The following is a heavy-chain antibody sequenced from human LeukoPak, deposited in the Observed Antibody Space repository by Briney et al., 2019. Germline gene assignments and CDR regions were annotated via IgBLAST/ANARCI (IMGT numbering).Heavy chain of an antibody. Sequence: SETLSLTCNVSGESISSHYWSWGRQAPGKGVEWIGDITNSGSTKVNPSLTRGGTISRDTCKKQSSLRLTSVRAAETAVFFCAGFVVVRGPLEYYYYYMHVWGRGTTVIVSS. CDR1: GESISSHY. CDR3: AGFVVVRGPLEYYYYYMHV. D-gene: IGHD2-2*01. CDR2: ITNSGST. V-gene: IGHV4-59*03. J-gene: IGHJ6*03.